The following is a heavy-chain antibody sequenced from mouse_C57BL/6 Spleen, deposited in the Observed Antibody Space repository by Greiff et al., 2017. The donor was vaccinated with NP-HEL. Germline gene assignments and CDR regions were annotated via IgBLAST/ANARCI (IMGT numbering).Heavy chain of an antibody. CDR1: GYAFSSSW. V-gene: IGHV1-82*01. Sequence: QVQLQQSGPELVKPGASVKISCKASGYAFSSSWMNWVKQRPGKGLEWIGRIYPGDGDTNSHGKFKGKATLTADKSSSTAYMQLSSLTSEDSAVYFCARRAITTEGYFDVWGTGTTVTVSS. D-gene: IGHD1-1*01. J-gene: IGHJ1*03. CDR2: IYPGDGDT. CDR3: ARRAITTEGYFDV.